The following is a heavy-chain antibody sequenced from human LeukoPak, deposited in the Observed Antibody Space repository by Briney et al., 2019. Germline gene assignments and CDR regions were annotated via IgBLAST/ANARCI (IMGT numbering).Heavy chain of an antibody. CDR2: ISGSGGST. CDR3: AKDSGGYNPLFDY. J-gene: IGHJ4*02. Sequence: GGSLRLSCAASRFTFSSYAMSWVRQAPGKGLEWVSAISGSGGSTYYADSVKGRFTISKDNSKNTLYLQMNSLRAEDTAVYYCAKDSGGYNPLFDYWGQGTLVTVSS. V-gene: IGHV3-23*01. D-gene: IGHD5-24*01. CDR1: RFTFSSYA.